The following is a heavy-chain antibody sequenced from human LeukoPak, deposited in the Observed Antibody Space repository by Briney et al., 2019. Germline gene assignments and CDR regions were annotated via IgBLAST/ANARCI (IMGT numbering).Heavy chain of an antibody. J-gene: IGHJ4*02. CDR2: ISNDGGIT. D-gene: IGHD1-14*01. CDR3: ARDIHSGPPDYFDY. CDR1: GFTFFTYD. Sequence: GGSLRLSCAASGFTFFTYDMHWVRQAPGKGLGWVAVISNDGGITVYPDSVKGRFTVSRDNSRNTLYLEMNSLTIDDTAVYYCARDIHSGPPDYFDYWGQGTLVTVSS. V-gene: IGHV3-30-3*01.